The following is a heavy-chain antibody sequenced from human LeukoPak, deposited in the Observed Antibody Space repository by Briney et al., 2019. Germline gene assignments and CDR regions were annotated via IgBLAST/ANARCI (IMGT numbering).Heavy chain of an antibody. CDR2: IYPADSDT. Sequence: GESLKISCKASGYSFTSYWIGWVRQMPGKGLQWMGIIYPADSDTRYSPSFQGQVTISADKSISTAYLQWNRLKASDTAMYYCARGNWNHDYWGQGTLVTVPS. D-gene: IGHD1-1*01. CDR3: ARGNWNHDY. J-gene: IGHJ4*02. V-gene: IGHV5-51*01. CDR1: GYSFTSYW.